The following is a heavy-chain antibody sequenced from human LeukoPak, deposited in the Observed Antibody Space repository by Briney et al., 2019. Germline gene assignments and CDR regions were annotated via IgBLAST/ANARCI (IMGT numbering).Heavy chain of an antibody. CDR3: AKDGHFVGVFDY. J-gene: IGHJ4*02. Sequence: GGSLRLSCAASAFTFSSYAMSWFRQAPGKGLEWVSAISGSGGSIYYADSVKGRFTISRDNSKNTLYLQLNSLRAEDTAVYYCAKDGHFVGVFDYWGQGTLVIVSS. CDR1: AFTFSSYA. CDR2: ISGSGGSI. V-gene: IGHV3-23*01. D-gene: IGHD2-15*01.